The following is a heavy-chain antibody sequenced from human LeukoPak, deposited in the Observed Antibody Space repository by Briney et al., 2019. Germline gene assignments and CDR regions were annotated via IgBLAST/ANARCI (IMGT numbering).Heavy chain of an antibody. CDR1: GGTFSSYA. D-gene: IGHD2-2*01. CDR2: IIPIFGTA. V-gene: IGHV1-69*13. Sequence: EASVKVSCKASGGTFSSYAISWVRQAPGQGLEWMGGIIPIFGTANYAQKFQGRVTITADESTSTAYMELSSLRSEDTAVYYCARSEDIVVVPAAPLYYYYGMDVWGRGTTVTVSS. J-gene: IGHJ6*02. CDR3: ARSEDIVVVPAAPLYYYYGMDV.